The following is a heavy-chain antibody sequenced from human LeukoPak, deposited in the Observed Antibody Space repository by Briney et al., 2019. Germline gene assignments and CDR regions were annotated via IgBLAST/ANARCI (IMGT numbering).Heavy chain of an antibody. J-gene: IGHJ3*02. CDR1: GFTFSSDS. Sequence: GGSLRLSCAASGFTFSSDSMSWGRQAPGKGLEWVSSISSSSSYIYYADSVKGRFTISRDNAKNSLYLQMNSLRAADTAVYYCAREAIPILVVVTGHDAFDIWGQGTMVTVSS. V-gene: IGHV3-21*01. CDR3: AREAIPILVVVTGHDAFDI. CDR2: ISSSSSYI. D-gene: IGHD2-15*01.